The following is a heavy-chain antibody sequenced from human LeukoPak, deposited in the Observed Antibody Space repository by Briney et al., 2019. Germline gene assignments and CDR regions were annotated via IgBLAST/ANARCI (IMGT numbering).Heavy chain of an antibody. CDR3: ARHYDSTAYSLDY. D-gene: IGHD3-22*01. J-gene: IGHJ4*02. V-gene: IGHV3-7*01. Sequence: RSGGSLRLSCAASGFTFSSYWMTWVRQAPGKGLEWVANIKQDGSQKFYLDSVKGRFTISRDHAKESLFLQMNSLRAEDTAVYYCARHYDSTAYSLDYWGQGTLVTVSS. CDR2: IKQDGSQK. CDR1: GFTFSSYW.